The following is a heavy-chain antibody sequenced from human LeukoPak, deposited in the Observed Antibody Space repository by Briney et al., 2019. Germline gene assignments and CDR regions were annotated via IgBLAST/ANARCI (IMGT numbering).Heavy chain of an antibody. J-gene: IGHJ4*02. V-gene: IGHV1-18*01. D-gene: IGHD3-10*01. Sequence: GGSVKVSCKASGYTFTSYGISWVRQAPGQGLEWMGWISAYNGNTNYAQKLQGRVTMTTDTSTSTAYMELRSLRSDDTAVYYCAREKRLLWFGELLFSLDYWGQGTLVTVSS. CDR2: ISAYNGNT. CDR1: GYTFTSYG. CDR3: AREKRLLWFGELLFSLDY.